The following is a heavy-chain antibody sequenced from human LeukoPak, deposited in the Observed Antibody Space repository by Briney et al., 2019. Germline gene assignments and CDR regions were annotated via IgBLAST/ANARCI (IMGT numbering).Heavy chain of an antibody. Sequence: KPGGSLRLSCSASGFTFSDYHMTWIRQAPGKGLKWVTYISSSGRTIEYADSVKGRFTISRDNAKNSLYLQMNSLRAEDTAVYYCARRAGAYSHPYDYWGQGTLVTVSS. J-gene: IGHJ4*02. D-gene: IGHD4/OR15-4a*01. CDR3: ARRAGAYSHPYDY. V-gene: IGHV3-11*01. CDR2: ISSSGRTI. CDR1: GFTFSDYH.